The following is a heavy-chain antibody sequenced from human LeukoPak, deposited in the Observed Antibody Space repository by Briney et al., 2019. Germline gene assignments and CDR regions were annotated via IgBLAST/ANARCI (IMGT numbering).Heavy chain of an antibody. CDR1: GFTFSSHA. CDR3: AKSYYYDSSGRALGDY. D-gene: IGHD3-22*01. J-gene: IGHJ4*02. Sequence: PGGSLRLSCAASGFTFSSHAMSWVRQAPGKGLEWVSTISGSGGNTYYADSVKGRFTISRDNSENTLYLQMNSLRAEDTAVYYCAKSYYYDSSGRALGDYWGQGTLVTVSS. V-gene: IGHV3-23*01. CDR2: ISGSGGNT.